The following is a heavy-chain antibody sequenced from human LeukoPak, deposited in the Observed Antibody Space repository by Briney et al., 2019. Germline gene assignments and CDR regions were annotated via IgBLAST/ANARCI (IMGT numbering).Heavy chain of an antibody. J-gene: IGHJ6*03. CDR3: VRGGYSGSSTYYMDV. V-gene: IGHV1-69*13. D-gene: IGHD1-26*01. CDR1: GGTFSSYA. Sequence: ASVKVSCKVSGGTFSSYAISWVRQAPGQGLEWMGGIIPIFGTANYAQKFQGRVTITADESTSTAYMELSSLRSEDTAVYYCVRGGYSGSSTYYMDVWGKGTTVTVSS. CDR2: IIPIFGTA.